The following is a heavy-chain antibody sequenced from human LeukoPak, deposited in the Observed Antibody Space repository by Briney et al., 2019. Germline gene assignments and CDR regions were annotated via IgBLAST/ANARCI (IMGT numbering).Heavy chain of an antibody. CDR3: AKGPGYISGMGSLGY. V-gene: IGHV3-23*01. J-gene: IGHJ4*02. CDR2: ISGSGSST. D-gene: IGHD6-19*01. Sequence: WKSLRLSCAASGCTISNHAMSWVRQRPGKGLERVSTISGSGSSTYYADPPNGRITISSDNSKNTLYLQKHSPRAEATAVEYGAKGPGYISGMGSLGYWGQGHLVPVSS. CDR1: GCTISNHA.